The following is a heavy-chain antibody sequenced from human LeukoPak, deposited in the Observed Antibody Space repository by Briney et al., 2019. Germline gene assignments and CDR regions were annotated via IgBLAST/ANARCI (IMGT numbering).Heavy chain of an antibody. V-gene: IGHV3-30*18. Sequence: GGSLRLSWAASGFTFNNYGMHWVRQAPGKGLEWVAVISYDGSNKYYADSVKGRFTISRDNSKSTLYLQMNSLRAEDTAVYYCAKDLERCRGGSCFAPYAFDIWGQGTMVTVSS. CDR2: ISYDGSNK. CDR3: AKDLERCRGGSCFAPYAFDI. J-gene: IGHJ3*02. D-gene: IGHD2-15*01. CDR1: GFTFNNYG.